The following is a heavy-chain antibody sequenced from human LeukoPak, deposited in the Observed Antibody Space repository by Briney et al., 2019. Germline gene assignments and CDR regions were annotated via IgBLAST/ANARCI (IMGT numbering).Heavy chain of an antibody. Sequence: SETLSLTCTVSGGSISSGDYYWSWIRQPPGKGLEWIGYIYYSGSTYYNPSLKSRVTISVDTSKNQFSLKLSSVTAADTAVYYCARDSENYGSGSYFDYWGQGTLVTVSS. D-gene: IGHD3-10*01. J-gene: IGHJ4*02. CDR2: IYYSGST. CDR1: GGSISSGDYY. V-gene: IGHV4-30-4*01. CDR3: ARDSENYGSGSYFDY.